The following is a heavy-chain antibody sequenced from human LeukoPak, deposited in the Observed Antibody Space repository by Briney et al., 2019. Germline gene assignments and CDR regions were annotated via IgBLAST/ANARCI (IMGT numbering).Heavy chain of an antibody. Sequence: GGSLRLSCAASGFTFSSYRMSWVRQAPGKGLEGVANIKQDGSEKYYVDSVKGRFTISRDNAKNSLYLQMNSLRAEDTAVYYCARTIAGCSSTSCDYYYYYYMDVWGKGTTVTVSS. D-gene: IGHD2-2*01. J-gene: IGHJ6*03. CDR1: GFTFSSYR. CDR2: IKQDGSEK. V-gene: IGHV3-7*01. CDR3: ARTIAGCSSTSCDYYYYYYMDV.